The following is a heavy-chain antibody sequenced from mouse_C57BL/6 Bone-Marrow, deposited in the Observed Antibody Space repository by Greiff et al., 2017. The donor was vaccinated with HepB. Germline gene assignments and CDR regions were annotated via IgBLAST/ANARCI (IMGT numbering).Heavy chain of an antibody. CDR1: GYTFTSYG. CDR3: AGESFAY. J-gene: IGHJ3*01. CDR2: IYPRSGNT. Sequence: VKLQESGAELARPGASVKLSCKASGYTFTSYGISWVKQRTGQGLEWIGEIYPRSGNTYYNEKFKGKATLTADKSSSTAYMELRSLTSEDSAVYFCAGESFAYWGQGTLVTVSA. V-gene: IGHV1-81*01.